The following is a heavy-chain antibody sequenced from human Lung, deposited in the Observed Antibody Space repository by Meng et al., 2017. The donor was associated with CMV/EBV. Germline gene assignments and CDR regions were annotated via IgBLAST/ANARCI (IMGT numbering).Heavy chain of an antibody. D-gene: IGHD2-2*01. Sequence: QLHDSVPVPWTPSQTLSLTSHVSGDSISSGEYFWSWIRQPPGKGLEWIGYMDYRGSTFYNPSLKSRVTISVDTSKNQFSLKLSSVTAADTAVYFCARGELLWDYWGQGTLVTVSS. CDR2: MDYRGST. V-gene: IGHV4-30-4*01. CDR1: GDSISSGEYF. J-gene: IGHJ4*02. CDR3: ARGELLWDY.